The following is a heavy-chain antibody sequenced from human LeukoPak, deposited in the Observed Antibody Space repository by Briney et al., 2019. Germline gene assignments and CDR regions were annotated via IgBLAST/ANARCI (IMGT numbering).Heavy chain of an antibody. V-gene: IGHV4-59*01. Sequence: SETLSLTCTVSGGSISSDFWSWIRQLPGKGLEWIGYIYFSGSTNYNPSLLSRVTISVDTSKKQFSLKLRSVTAADTAVYYCAREAPPLYSGSYSNWFDSWGQGTLVTVSS. CDR3: AREAPPLYSGSYSNWFDS. CDR2: IYFSGST. J-gene: IGHJ5*01. CDR1: GGSISSDF. D-gene: IGHD1-26*01.